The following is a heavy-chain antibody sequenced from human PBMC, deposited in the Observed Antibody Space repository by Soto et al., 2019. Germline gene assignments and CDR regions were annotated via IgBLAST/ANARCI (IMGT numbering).Heavy chain of an antibody. Sequence: QVQLVQSGAEVKKPGASVKVSCKASGYTFTSYYMHWVRQAPGQGLEWMGIINPSGGSTSYAQKFQGRVTMTRDTSTSTVYMELSSLRSEDTAVYYCARENLRGVSNLFPYTTYGMDVWGQGTTVTVSS. V-gene: IGHV1-46*03. CDR2: INPSGGST. CDR3: ARENLRGVSNLFPYTTYGMDV. D-gene: IGHD4-4*01. J-gene: IGHJ6*02. CDR1: GYTFTSYY.